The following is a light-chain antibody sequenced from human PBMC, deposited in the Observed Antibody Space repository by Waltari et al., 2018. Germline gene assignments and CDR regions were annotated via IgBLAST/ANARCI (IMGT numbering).Light chain of an antibody. V-gene: IGKV4-1*01. CDR1: KSLFSSAVEKNC. CDR3: QEYLGPPYT. CDR2: WAS. J-gene: IGKJ2*01. Sequence: MTQSPDSLSVSLGERASIHCKSSKSLFSSAVEKNCLAWYQQKPGQTPRLLFYWASTRDSGIPERFTARGSGTDFTLTISSLQAEDVAIYYCQEYLGPPYTFGQGTKLEI.